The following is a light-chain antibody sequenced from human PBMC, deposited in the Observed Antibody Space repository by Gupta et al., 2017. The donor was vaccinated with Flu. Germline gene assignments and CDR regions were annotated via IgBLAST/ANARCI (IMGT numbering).Light chain of an antibody. V-gene: IGLV2-8*01. Sequence: SALTQPPSASGSPGQSVTISCTGTSSHVGGYNYVSWYQQHPGKAPKLMIYEVSKRPSGVPDRFSGSKSGNTASLTVSGLQAEDEADYYCTSYAGSNTVVFGGGTQLTVL. J-gene: IGLJ2*01. CDR1: SSHVGGYNY. CDR3: TSYAGSNTVV. CDR2: EVS.